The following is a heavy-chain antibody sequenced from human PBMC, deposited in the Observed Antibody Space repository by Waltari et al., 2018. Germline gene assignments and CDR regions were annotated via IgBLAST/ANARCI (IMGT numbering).Heavy chain of an antibody. CDR3: ARDPYNWKAFDI. V-gene: IGHV3-30-3*01. CDR2: ISYDGSKK. J-gene: IGHJ3*02. CDR1: GFTFSSYA. D-gene: IGHD1-20*01. Sequence: QVQLVESGGGVVQPGRSLRLSCAASGFTFSSYAMHWVRQAPGKGLEWVAVISYDGSKKYYADSVKGRFTISRDNSKNTLYLQMNSLRAEDTAVYYCARDPYNWKAFDIWGQGTMVTVSS.